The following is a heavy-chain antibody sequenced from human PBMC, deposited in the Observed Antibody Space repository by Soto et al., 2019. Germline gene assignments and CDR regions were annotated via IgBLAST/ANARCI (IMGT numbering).Heavy chain of an antibody. CDR2: ISGSGGST. CDR3: ARDTDGLHY. CDR1: GFTFSSYA. Sequence: GGSLRLSCAASGFTFSSYAMSWVRQAPGKGLEWVSAISGSGGSTYYADSVKGRFTISRDNAKNTLYLQMNSLRAEDTALYYCARDTDGLHYWGQGTMVTVSS. J-gene: IGHJ4*02. V-gene: IGHV3-23*01.